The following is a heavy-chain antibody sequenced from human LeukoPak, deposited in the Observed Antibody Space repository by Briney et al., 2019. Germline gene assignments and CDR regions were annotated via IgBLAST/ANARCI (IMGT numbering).Heavy chain of an antibody. V-gene: IGHV3-53*01. Sequence: GGSLRLSCAASGFSVSGNHMTWVRQAAGKGLEWVSVIFSGGATYYADSVKGRFTISRDNSKNTLFLQMSSLRAEDTAVYYCVGGTGNGDYSFYWGQGTLVTVSS. D-gene: IGHD4-17*01. CDR3: VGGTGNGDYSFY. CDR1: GFSVSGNH. J-gene: IGHJ4*02. CDR2: IFSGGAT.